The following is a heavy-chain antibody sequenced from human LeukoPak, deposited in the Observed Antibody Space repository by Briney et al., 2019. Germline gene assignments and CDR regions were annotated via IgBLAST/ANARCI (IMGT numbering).Heavy chain of an antibody. Sequence: SETLSLTCTVSGDSISSYYWSWIRQPPGKGLEWIGRIYISGNTNYNPSLKSRVTMSVDTSKNQFSLKLSSVTAADTAVYYCARDHCSGGSCYFPLDYWGQGTLVTVSS. CDR3: ARDHCSGGSCYFPLDY. V-gene: IGHV4-4*07. CDR1: GDSISSYY. D-gene: IGHD2-15*01. J-gene: IGHJ4*02. CDR2: IYISGNT.